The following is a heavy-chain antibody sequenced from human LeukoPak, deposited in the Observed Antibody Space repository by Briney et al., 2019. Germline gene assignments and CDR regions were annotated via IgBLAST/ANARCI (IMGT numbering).Heavy chain of an antibody. CDR1: GGTFSSYA. CDR3: ATNGYSYGAGPYYFDY. V-gene: IGHV1-69*06. Sequence: SVKVSCKASGGTFSSYAISWVRQAPGQGLEWMGGIIPIFGTANYAQKFQGRVTITADKSTSTAYMELSSLRSEDTAVYYCATNGYSYGAGPYYFDYWGQGTLVTVSS. CDR2: IIPIFGTA. D-gene: IGHD5-18*01. J-gene: IGHJ4*02.